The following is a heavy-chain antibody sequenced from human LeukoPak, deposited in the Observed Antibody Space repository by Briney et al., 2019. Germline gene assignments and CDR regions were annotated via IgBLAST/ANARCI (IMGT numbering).Heavy chain of an antibody. CDR2: IRAYNGNT. J-gene: IGHJ4*02. D-gene: IGHD3-10*01. V-gene: IGHV1-18*01. CDR3: ARVSVLLWFGVRDYFDY. CDR1: GGTFSTHA. Sequence: ASVEVVCKVCGGTFSTHAISWVRQAPGRGLEWMGWIRAYNGNTNYAQKLQGRVTMTTDTSTSTAYMELRSLRSDDTAVYYCARVSVLLWFGVRDYFDYWGQGTLVTVSS.